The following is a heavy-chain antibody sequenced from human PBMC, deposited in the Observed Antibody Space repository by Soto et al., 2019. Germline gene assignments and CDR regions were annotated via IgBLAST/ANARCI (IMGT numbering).Heavy chain of an antibody. V-gene: IGHV4-59*01. CDR1: GGSISGYY. CDR3: ARGYCSGGSCYPGAFDI. CDR2: IYYSGST. Sequence: PSETLSLTCTVSGGSISGYYWSWIRQPPGKGLEWIGYIYYSGSTTYNPSLKSRVTISVDTSKNQFSLKLSSVTAADTAVYYCARGYCSGGSCYPGAFDIWGQGTMVTVSS. J-gene: IGHJ3*02. D-gene: IGHD2-15*01.